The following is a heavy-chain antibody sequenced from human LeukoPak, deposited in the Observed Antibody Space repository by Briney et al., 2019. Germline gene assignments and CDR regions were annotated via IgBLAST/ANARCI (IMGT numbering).Heavy chain of an antibody. CDR3: AKDLRGWFDP. V-gene: IGHV3-23*01. J-gene: IGHJ5*02. CDR2: ISGSGGST. Sequence: PGGSLRLSCAASGFTFSSYAMTWVRQAPGKGPEWVSAISGSGGSTYYADSVKGRFTISRDNSKNTLYLQTNSLRAEDTAVYYCAKDLRGWFDPWGQGTLVTVSS. CDR1: GFTFSSYA.